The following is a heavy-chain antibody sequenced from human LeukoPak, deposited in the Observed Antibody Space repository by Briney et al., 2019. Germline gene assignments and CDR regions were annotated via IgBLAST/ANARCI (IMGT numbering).Heavy chain of an antibody. D-gene: IGHD3-10*01. Sequence: GTLRLSCAASRFTFSSYAMSRIRPAPGTGLKRVSAISGSGGSTYYADSVKGRFTISRDNSKNTLDLQMNSLRAKVTAVDYCAKGPREERGVQDLYHSWGQGTLVIVSS. CDR1: RFTFSSYA. V-gene: IGHV3-23*01. J-gene: IGHJ4*02. CDR2: ISGSGGST. CDR3: AKGPREERGVQDLYHS.